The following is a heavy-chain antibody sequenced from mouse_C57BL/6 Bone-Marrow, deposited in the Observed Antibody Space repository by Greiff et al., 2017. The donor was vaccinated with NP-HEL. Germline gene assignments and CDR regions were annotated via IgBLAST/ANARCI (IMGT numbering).Heavy chain of an antibody. V-gene: IGHV1-81*01. CDR2: IYPRSGNT. J-gene: IGHJ2*01. D-gene: IGHD2-3*01. Sequence: VKLMESGAELARPGASVKLSCKASGYTFTSYGISWVKQRTGQGLEWIGEIYPRSGNTYYNEKFKGKATLTADKSSSTAYMELRSLTSEDSAVYFCARDGYYSSFDYWGQGTTLTVSS. CDR1: GYTFTSYG. CDR3: ARDGYYSSFDY.